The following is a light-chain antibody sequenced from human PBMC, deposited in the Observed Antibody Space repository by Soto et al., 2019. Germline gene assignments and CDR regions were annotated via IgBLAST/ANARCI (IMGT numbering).Light chain of an antibody. V-gene: IGKV1-5*01. Sequence: DIQMTQSPSTLSASVGDRVTITCRASQSISSWLAWYQQKPGKAPKILIYDASSLECGVPSRFSGSGSGTEFTLTISSLQPDDVATYYCQQYNSDSGTFGQGTKVEIK. CDR2: DAS. CDR3: QQYNSDSGT. J-gene: IGKJ1*01. CDR1: QSISSW.